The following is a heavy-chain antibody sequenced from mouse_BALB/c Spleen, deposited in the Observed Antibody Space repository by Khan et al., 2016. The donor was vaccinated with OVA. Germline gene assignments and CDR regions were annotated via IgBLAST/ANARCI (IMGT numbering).Heavy chain of an antibody. CDR3: GRDVAYHRNDGWFAY. Sequence: QVRLQQSGAELARPGASVKMSCKASGYTFTSYTIHWIKKRPGQGLEWIGYINPSNGYTNYNQKFKDKATLTTDKSSTTAYLQLSSLTSDDSAVYNCGRDVAYHRNDGWFAYWGQGILVTVSA. CDR1: GYTFTSYT. V-gene: IGHV1-4*01. CDR2: INPSNGYT. J-gene: IGHJ3*01. D-gene: IGHD2-14*01.